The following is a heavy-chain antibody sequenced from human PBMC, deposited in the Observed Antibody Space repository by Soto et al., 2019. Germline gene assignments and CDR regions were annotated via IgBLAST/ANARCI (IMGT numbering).Heavy chain of an antibody. CDR2: MNPSSGKK. Sequence: QVQLVQSGAEVKTPGASVKVSCKASGYTFTDYDINWVRQAPGQGLEWVGRMNPSSGKKDYAQNFRARVTMTRDTSISTAYLELSNLGYEDTAVFYCSTWGRDGWYTGFFWGQGTLVTVAS. J-gene: IGHJ4*02. D-gene: IGHD6-19*01. CDR1: GYTFTDYD. V-gene: IGHV1-8*01. CDR3: STWGRDGWYTGFF.